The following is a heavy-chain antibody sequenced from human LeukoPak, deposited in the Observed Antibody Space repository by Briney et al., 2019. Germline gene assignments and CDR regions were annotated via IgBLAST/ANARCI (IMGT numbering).Heavy chain of an antibody. Sequence: SVKVSCKASGGTFISYAISWVRQAPGQGREWMGRIIPILGIANYAQKFQGRVTITADKSTSTAYMELSSLRSEDTAVYYCAKNPYEYYFDYWGQGTLVTVSS. CDR3: AKNPYEYYFDY. CDR2: IIPILGIA. CDR1: GGTFISYA. D-gene: IGHD5-12*01. V-gene: IGHV1-69*04. J-gene: IGHJ4*02.